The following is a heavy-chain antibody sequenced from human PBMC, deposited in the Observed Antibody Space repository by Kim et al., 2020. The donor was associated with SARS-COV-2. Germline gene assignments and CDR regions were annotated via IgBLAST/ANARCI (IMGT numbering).Heavy chain of an antibody. J-gene: IGHJ4*02. CDR3: ARDYFDWLLAQYYFDY. Sequence: SETLSLTCAVYGGSFSGYYWSWIRQPPGKGLEWIGEINHSGSTNYNPSLKSRVTISVDTSKNQFSLKLSSVTAADTAVYYCARDYFDWLLAQYYFDYWGQGTLVTVSS. D-gene: IGHD3-9*01. CDR1: GGSFSGYY. CDR2: INHSGST. V-gene: IGHV4-34*01.